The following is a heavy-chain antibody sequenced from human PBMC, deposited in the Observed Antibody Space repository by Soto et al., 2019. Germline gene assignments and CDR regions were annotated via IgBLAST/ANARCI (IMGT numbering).Heavy chain of an antibody. Sequence: SETLSLTCTVSGGSISSGGYYWSWIRQHPGKGLEWIGYIYYSGSTYYNPSLKSRVTISVDTSKNQFSLKLSSVTAADTAVYYCARGNWNPNWFDPWGQGTLVTVSS. D-gene: IGHD1-1*01. V-gene: IGHV4-31*03. J-gene: IGHJ5*02. CDR1: GGSISSGGYY. CDR2: IYYSGST. CDR3: ARGNWNPNWFDP.